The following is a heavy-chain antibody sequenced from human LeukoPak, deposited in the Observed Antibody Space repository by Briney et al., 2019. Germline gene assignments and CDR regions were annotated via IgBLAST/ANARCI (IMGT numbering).Heavy chain of an antibody. V-gene: IGHV3-23*01. CDR3: ARVYGGGSYYTDY. J-gene: IGHJ4*02. CDR1: GFTFSSYA. D-gene: IGHD3-10*01. Sequence: PGGSLRLSCAASGFTFSSYAMNWVRQAPGKGLDWVSAISHSGATTYYADSVKGRFTISRDNAKNSLYLQMNSLGVEDTAVYYCARVYGGGSYYTDYWGQGTLVTVSS. CDR2: ISHSGATT.